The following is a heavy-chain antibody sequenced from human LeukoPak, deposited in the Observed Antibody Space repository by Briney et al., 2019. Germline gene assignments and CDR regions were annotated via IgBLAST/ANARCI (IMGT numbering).Heavy chain of an antibody. CDR2: IWYDGSNK. Sequence: GGSLRLSCAASGFTFSSYGMHWVRQAPGKGLEWVAVIWYDGSNKYYADSVKGRFTISRDNSKSTLYLQMNSLRAEDTAVYCCAREGGFYSRYNWFDPWGQGTLVTVSS. D-gene: IGHD4-11*01. J-gene: IGHJ5*02. CDR3: AREGGFYSRYNWFDP. V-gene: IGHV3-33*01. CDR1: GFTFSSYG.